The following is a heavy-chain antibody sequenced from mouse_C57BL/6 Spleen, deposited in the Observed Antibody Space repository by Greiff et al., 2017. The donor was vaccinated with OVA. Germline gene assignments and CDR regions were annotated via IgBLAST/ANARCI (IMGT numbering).Heavy chain of an antibody. CDR3: AREGNWGCAY. CDR2: IDPSDSET. CDR1: GYTFTSYW. D-gene: IGHD4-1*02. J-gene: IGHJ3*01. Sequence: QVQLQQPGAELVRPGSSVKLSCKASGYTFTSYWMHWVKQRPIQGLEWIGNIDPSDSETHYNQKFKDKATLTVDKSSSTAYMQLSSLTSEDSAVYYCAREGNWGCAYWGQGTLVTVSA. V-gene: IGHV1-52*01.